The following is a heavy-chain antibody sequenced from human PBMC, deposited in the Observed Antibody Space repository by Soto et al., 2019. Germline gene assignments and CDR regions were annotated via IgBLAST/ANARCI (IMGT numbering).Heavy chain of an antibody. J-gene: IGHJ4*02. Sequence: GGSLRLSCAASGFTFSSYGMHWVRQAPGKGLEWVAVISYDGSNKYYADSVKGRFTISRDNSKNTLYLQMNSLRAEDTAVYYCAKADDYDSSGYYYVLDYWGQGTLVTVSS. CDR2: ISYDGSNK. CDR3: AKADDYDSSGYYYVLDY. D-gene: IGHD3-22*01. CDR1: GFTFSSYG. V-gene: IGHV3-30*18.